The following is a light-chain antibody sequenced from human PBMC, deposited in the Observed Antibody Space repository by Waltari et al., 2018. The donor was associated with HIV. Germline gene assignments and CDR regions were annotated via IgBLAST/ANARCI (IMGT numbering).Light chain of an antibody. CDR3: CSFAGSSIWV. J-gene: IGLJ3*02. V-gene: IGLV2-23*02. CDR1: SSDVGSYDL. Sequence: QSALTQPASVSGSPGQSITISCTGTSSDVGSYDLVSWYQQHPGKAPKLMIYAVYKRPSGVSHRFSGSKSGNTASLTISGLQAEDEADYYCCSFAGSSIWVFGGGTKLTVL. CDR2: AVY.